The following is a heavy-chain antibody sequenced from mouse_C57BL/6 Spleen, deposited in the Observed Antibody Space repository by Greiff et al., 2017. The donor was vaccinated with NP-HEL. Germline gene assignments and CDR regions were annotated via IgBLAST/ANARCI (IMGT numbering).Heavy chain of an antibody. J-gene: IGHJ4*01. D-gene: IGHD1-1*01. CDR1: GYTFTDYD. CDR3: GRRVDTTVQMTMDY. V-gene: IGHV1-22*01. CDR2: INPNNGGT. Sequence: EVQLQQSGPELVKPGASVKMSCKASGYTFTDYDMHWVKQSHGKSLEWIGYINPNNGGTSYTQKFKGKATLTVNKPSSTAYMERTSLTSVDSAVYYCGRRVDTTVQMTMDYWGQGTSVTVSS.